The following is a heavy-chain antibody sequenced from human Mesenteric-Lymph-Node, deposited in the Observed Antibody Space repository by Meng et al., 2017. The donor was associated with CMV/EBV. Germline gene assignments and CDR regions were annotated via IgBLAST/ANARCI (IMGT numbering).Heavy chain of an antibody. CDR1: GGTFSSYA. CDR2: IIPILGIA. D-gene: IGHD6-6*01. J-gene: IGHJ6*02. Sequence: SVKVSCKASGGTFSSYAISWVRQAPGQGLEWMGGIIPILGIANYAQKFQGRVTITADKSTSTAYMELSSLRSEDTAVYYCASQGGGGLAARPWSAYYYYGMDVWGQGTTVTVSS. CDR3: ASQGGGGLAARPWSAYYYYGMDV. V-gene: IGHV1-69*10.